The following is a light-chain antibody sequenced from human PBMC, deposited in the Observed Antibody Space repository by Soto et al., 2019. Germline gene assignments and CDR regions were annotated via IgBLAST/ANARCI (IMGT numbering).Light chain of an antibody. V-gene: IGKV3-20*01. Sequence: IVMTQYQATLSLSPGERATLSCRASQSVGKYLVWYQQKPGHAPRLLIYDASNRAPGIPARFSGSGSGTDFTLTISRLEPEDFAVYYCQQYGSSGTFGQGTKVDIK. CDR3: QQYGSSGT. CDR2: DAS. J-gene: IGKJ1*01. CDR1: QSVGKY.